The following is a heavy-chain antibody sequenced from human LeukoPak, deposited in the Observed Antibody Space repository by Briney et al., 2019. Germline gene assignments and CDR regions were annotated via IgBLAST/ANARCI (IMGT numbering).Heavy chain of an antibody. CDR2: INPSGAGT. J-gene: IGHJ4*02. CDR3: ARAWEAVAGNYGVVDY. Sequence: ASVKVSCKASGYSFINYYIHWVRQAPGQGLEWMGIINPSGAGTSFAQKFRGRVTMTRDMSTSTVYMELNSLRSQDTAVYYCARAWEAVAGNYGVVDYWGQGTLSPSPQ. CDR1: GYSFINYY. V-gene: IGHV1-46*01. D-gene: IGHD4-17*01.